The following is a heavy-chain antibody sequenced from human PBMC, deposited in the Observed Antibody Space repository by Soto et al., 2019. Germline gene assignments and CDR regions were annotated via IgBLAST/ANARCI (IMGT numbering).Heavy chain of an antibody. V-gene: IGHV2-5*02. Sequence: SGPTLVNATQTLTLTCTFSGFSLSTSEVGVGWIRQPPGKALEWLALIYWDDDKRYSPSLRSRLTITKDTSKNQVVLTMTNMDPVDTATYYCIQSRCGGDCLQSYASYYYYGMDVWGQGTTVTVSS. D-gene: IGHD2-21*02. CDR3: IQSRCGGDCLQSYASYYYYGMDV. CDR2: IYWDDDK. CDR1: GFSLSTSEVG. J-gene: IGHJ6*02.